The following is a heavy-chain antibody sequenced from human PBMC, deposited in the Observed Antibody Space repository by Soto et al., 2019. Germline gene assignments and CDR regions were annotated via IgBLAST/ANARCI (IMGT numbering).Heavy chain of an antibody. CDR1: GGSISSSNW. V-gene: IGHV4-4*02. Sequence: SETLSLTCAVSGGSISSSNWWSWVRQPPGKGLEWIGYIYYSGSTNYNPSLKSRVTISVDTSKNQFSLKLSSVTAADTAVYYCARDKITGLFDYWGQGTLVTVSS. CDR2: IYYSGST. J-gene: IGHJ4*02. CDR3: ARDKITGLFDY. D-gene: IGHD2-8*02.